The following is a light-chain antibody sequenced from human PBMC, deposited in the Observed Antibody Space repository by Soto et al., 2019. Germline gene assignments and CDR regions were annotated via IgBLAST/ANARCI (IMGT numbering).Light chain of an antibody. CDR2: EDT. J-gene: IGLJ3*02. CDR1: SSDVGSHPL. V-gene: IGLV2-23*01. Sequence: QSALTQPASVSGSPGQSITISCAGTSSDVGSHPLVSWYQQHPGKAPKLMISEDTKRPSGVSNRFSGSKSSNLASLTISGLQAEDEADYYCCSFTSGATWVFGGGTKLTVL. CDR3: CSFTSGATWV.